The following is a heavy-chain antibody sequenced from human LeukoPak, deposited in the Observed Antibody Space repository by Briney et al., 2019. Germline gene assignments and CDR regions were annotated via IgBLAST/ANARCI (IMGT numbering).Heavy chain of an antibody. J-gene: IGHJ3*02. CDR1: GFTFSSSA. CDR2: ISGNGGTT. CDR3: AREGAAAGALYAFDI. Sequence: GGSLRLSCSASGFTFSSSAMNWVRQAPGKGLEYVSAISGNGGTTYYAESVKGRFTISRDNSKNTLYLQMNSLRAEDTAVYYCAREGAAAGALYAFDIWGQGTMVTVSS. V-gene: IGHV3-64*04. D-gene: IGHD6-13*01.